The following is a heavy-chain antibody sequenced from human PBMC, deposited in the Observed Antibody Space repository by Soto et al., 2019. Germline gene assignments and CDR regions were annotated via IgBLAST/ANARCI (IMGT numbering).Heavy chain of an antibody. D-gene: IGHD1-1*01. CDR3: ARDVPTSTRASDY. CDR1: GYTFSTYY. CDR2: INPRGGST. Sequence: QVQLEQSGAEVKKPGASVKVSCKSSGYTFSTYYMHWVRQAPGQGLEWMGIINPRGGSTSYAQKFRGRVPMTENTSTSTVYMELARLRYADTAFYYCARDVPTSTRASDYWGQGTLVTVSS. J-gene: IGHJ4*02. V-gene: IGHV1-46*01.